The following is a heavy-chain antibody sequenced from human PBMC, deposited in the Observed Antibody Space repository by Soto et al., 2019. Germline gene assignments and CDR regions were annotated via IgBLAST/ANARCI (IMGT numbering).Heavy chain of an antibody. J-gene: IGHJ6*02. V-gene: IGHV4-61*01. CDR2: IYYSGST. CDR3: ARGDNWNYPLTYYYYYYGMDV. CDR1: GGSVSSGSYY. Sequence: SETLSLTCTVSGGSVSSGSYYWSWIRQPPGKGLEWIGYIYYSGSTNYNPSLKSRVTISVDTSKNQFSLKLSSVTAADTAVYYCARGDNWNYPLTYYYYYYGMDVWGQGTTVTVSS. D-gene: IGHD1-7*01.